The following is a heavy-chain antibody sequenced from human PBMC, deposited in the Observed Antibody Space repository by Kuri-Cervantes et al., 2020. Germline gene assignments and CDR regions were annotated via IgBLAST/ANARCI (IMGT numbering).Heavy chain of an antibody. CDR1: GGSISSSSYY. J-gene: IGHJ4*02. Sequence: GGSLRLSCTVSGGSISSSSYYWGWIRQPPGKGLEWVGLIRSKAYGGTREFAASVKGRFTISRDDSKNTAYLQMNSLTTGDTAVYRCTRDRTLPGILYYFDSWGQGTLVTVSS. V-gene: IGHV3-49*03. D-gene: IGHD1-1*01. CDR3: TRDRTLPGILYYFDS. CDR2: IRSKAYGGTR.